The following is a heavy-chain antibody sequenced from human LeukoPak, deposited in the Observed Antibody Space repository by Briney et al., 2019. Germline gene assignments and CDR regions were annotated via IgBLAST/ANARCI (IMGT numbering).Heavy chain of an antibody. CDR2: ISTYGSTT. D-gene: IGHD3-16*01. CDR3: ASRVMAVNGFDI. CDR1: GFTFSSYA. V-gene: IGHV3-74*01. Sequence: GGSLRLSCAASGFTFSSYAMSWVRQAPGKGLEWVSRISTYGSTTTYADSVKGRFTISRDNAENTLYLQMNSLRAEDTAVYYCASRVMAVNGFDIWGQGTMVTVSS. J-gene: IGHJ3*02.